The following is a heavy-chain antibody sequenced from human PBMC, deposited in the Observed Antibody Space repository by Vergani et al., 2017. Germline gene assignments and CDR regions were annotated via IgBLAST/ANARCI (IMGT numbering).Heavy chain of an antibody. CDR1: GGSISSGDHC. CDR3: ARXKGIAVAGTGWFDP. Sequence: QVQLQESGPGVVKPSQTLALTCAVSGGSISSGDHCWTWIRQRPGKGLEWIGYIFYSGTTYDNPSLRSRLTISVDTSQNQFSLKLRSVTAADTAVYYCARXKGIAVAGTGWFDPWGQGTLVTVSS. CDR2: IFYSGTT. J-gene: IGHJ5*02. D-gene: IGHD6-19*01. V-gene: IGHV4-31*11.